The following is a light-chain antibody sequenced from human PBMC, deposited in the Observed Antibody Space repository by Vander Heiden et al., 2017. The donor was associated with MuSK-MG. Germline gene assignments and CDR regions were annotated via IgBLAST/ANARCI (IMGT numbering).Light chain of an antibody. Sequence: SYELTQPPSGAVSPGQTASITCSGDKLGDKYACWYQQKPGQSPVLVIYKDSKRPSGIPERFSGSNSGNTATLTISGTQAMDEDDYYCQAWDSSTVVFGGGTKLTVL. V-gene: IGLV3-1*01. CDR2: KDS. J-gene: IGLJ2*01. CDR1: KLGDKY. CDR3: QAWDSSTVV.